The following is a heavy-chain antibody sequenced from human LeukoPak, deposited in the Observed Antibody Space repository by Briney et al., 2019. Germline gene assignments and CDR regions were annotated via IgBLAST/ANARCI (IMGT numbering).Heavy chain of an antibody. Sequence: PGGSLRLSCAASGFTFSSYSMNWVRQAPGKGLEWVSSISSSSSNIYYADSVKGRFTISRDNSKNTLYLQMNSLRAEDTAIYYCAKNGDRGAYCTGGTCYPYFYYYMDVWGKGTTVTI. D-gene: IGHD2-15*01. CDR1: GFTFSSYS. CDR3: AKNGDRGAYCTGGTCYPYFYYYMDV. V-gene: IGHV3-21*04. CDR2: ISSSSSNI. J-gene: IGHJ6*03.